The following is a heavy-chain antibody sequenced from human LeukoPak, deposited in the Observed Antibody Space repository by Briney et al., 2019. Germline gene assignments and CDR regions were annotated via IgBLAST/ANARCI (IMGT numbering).Heavy chain of an antibody. D-gene: IGHD3-10*01. V-gene: IGHV3-74*01. Sequence: ETLSLTCAVYGGSFSGYYWMHWVRQAPGKGLVWVSRINTDGSSTSYADSVKGRFTISRDNAKNTLYLQMNSLRAEDTAVYYCARVREVVNAFDIWGQGTMVTVSS. J-gene: IGHJ3*02. CDR1: GGSFSGYYW. CDR3: ARVREVVNAFDI. CDR2: INTDGSST.